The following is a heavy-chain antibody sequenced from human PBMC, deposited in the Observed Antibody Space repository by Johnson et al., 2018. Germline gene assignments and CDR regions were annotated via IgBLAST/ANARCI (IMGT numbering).Heavy chain of an antibody. D-gene: IGHD1-26*01. CDR3: AKDGWELLAFDI. Sequence: QVQLVESGGGVVQPGRSLRLSCAASGFTFSSYGMHWVRQAPGKGLEWVAVISSDGSNKYYADSVKGRFTISRDKSKKTLYLQMNSLRAEDTAVYYCAKDGWELLAFDIWGQGTMGTVSS. CDR2: ISSDGSNK. J-gene: IGHJ3*02. V-gene: IGHV3-30*18. CDR1: GFTFSSYG.